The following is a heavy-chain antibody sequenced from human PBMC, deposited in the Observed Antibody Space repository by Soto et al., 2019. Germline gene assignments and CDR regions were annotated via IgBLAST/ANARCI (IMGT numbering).Heavy chain of an antibody. CDR1: GFTFSSYG. D-gene: IGHD5-18*01. J-gene: IGHJ4*02. CDR3: ARAYGDTAIVATETWFDY. Sequence: QVQLVESGGGVVQPGRSLRLSCAASGFTFSSYGMHWVRQAPGKGLEWVAVIWYDGSNKYYADSVKGRFTISRDNSKNTLYLQMNSLRAEDTAVYYCARAYGDTAIVATETWFDYWGQGTLVTVSS. CDR2: IWYDGSNK. V-gene: IGHV3-33*01.